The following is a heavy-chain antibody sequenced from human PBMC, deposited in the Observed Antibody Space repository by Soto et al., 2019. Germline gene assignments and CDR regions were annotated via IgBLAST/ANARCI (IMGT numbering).Heavy chain of an antibody. CDR1: GGTFNTYT. Sequence: QVQLVQSGAEVNKPGSSVKVSCKASGGTFNTYTISWVRQVPGQGLEWMGGIMPLYAKPTYAQTFQGRLMIAADEHTNTVYMELSSLRSEDTALYYCASLNNWSSGDGRIAVWGRETAVSVSS. CDR3: ASLNNWSSGDGRIAV. V-gene: IGHV1-69*01. CDR2: IMPLYAKP. J-gene: IGHJ6*02. D-gene: IGHD1-20*01.